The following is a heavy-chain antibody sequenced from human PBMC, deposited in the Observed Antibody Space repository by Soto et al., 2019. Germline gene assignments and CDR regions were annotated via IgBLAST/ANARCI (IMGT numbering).Heavy chain of an antibody. CDR1: GGSISSYY. CDR2: IYYSGST. D-gene: IGHD3-10*01. Sequence: SETLSLTCTVSGGSISSYYWSWIRQPPGKGLEWIGYIYYSGSTNYNPSLKSRVTISVDTSKNQFSLKLSSVTAADTAVYYCARDMVLDYWGQGTLVTVSS. V-gene: IGHV4-59*01. J-gene: IGHJ4*02. CDR3: ARDMVLDY.